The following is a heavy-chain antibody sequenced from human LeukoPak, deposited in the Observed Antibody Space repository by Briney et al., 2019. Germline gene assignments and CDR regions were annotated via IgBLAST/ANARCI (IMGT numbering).Heavy chain of an antibody. CDR2: IYTSGST. V-gene: IGHV4-61*02. J-gene: IGHJ6*02. CDR1: GGSISSGSYY. D-gene: IGHD2-15*01. Sequence: PSRTLSLTCTVSGGSISSGSYYWSWIRQPAGKGLEWIGRIYTSGSTNYNPSLKSRVTISVDTSKNQFSLKLSSVTAADTAVYYCARVQRQYCSGGGCYSDQYYYYYGMDVWGQGTTVTVSS. CDR3: ARVQRQYCSGGGCYSDQYYYYYGMDV.